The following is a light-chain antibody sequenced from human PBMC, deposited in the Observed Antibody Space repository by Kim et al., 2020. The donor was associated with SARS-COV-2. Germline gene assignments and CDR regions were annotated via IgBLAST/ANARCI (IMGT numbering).Light chain of an antibody. Sequence: GQSITISCTGTSSDVGGYDYGSWYQHHPGKAPKLMIYDVSKRPSGVSNRFSGSKSGNTASLTISGLQAEDEADYFCSSCTTSSTYVFGTGTKVTVL. CDR1: SSDVGGYDY. CDR3: SSCTTSSTYV. J-gene: IGLJ1*01. CDR2: DVS. V-gene: IGLV2-14*03.